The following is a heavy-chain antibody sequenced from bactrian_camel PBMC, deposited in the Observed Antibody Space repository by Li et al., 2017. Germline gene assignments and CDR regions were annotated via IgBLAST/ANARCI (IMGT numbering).Heavy chain of an antibody. CDR3: AAGWNN. Sequence: HVQLVESGGGLVQPGGSLRLSCAASGFTFSGYYMSWVRQAPGKGLEWVSAIYTGASTTYYADSVKGRFTISRDNAKNALYLQMDSLTPEYTAVYYCAAGWNNWGQGTQVTVS. V-gene: IGHV3-2*01. J-gene: IGHJ4*01. CDR1: GFTFSGYY. CDR2: IYTGASTT.